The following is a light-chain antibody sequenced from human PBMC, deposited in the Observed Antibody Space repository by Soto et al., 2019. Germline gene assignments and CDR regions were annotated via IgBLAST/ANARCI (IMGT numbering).Light chain of an antibody. CDR3: QQYYRPWT. V-gene: IGKV4-1*01. CDR1: QSVLYSSNNKNY. J-gene: IGKJ1*01. Sequence: DIVMTQSPDSLAVSLGERATINCKSSQSVLYSSNNKNYLAWYQQKPGQPPKLLIYSASTRESGVPDRFSGSGSGTDFTLTISSLQADDVAVYYCQQYYRPWTFGQGTKVEIK. CDR2: SAS.